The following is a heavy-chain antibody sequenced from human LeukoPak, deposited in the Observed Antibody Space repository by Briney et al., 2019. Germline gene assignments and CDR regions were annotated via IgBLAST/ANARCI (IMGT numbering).Heavy chain of an antibody. Sequence: SGTLSLTCTVSGGSISSYYWSWIRQPPGKGLEWIGYIYYSGSTNYNPSLKSRVTMSVDTSKNQFSLKLNSVTAADTAVYYCARTTEGGYTYDYFYYYYMDVWGRGTTVTISS. CDR1: GGSISSYY. V-gene: IGHV4-59*01. CDR2: IYYSGST. CDR3: ARTTEGGYTYDYFYYYYMDV. D-gene: IGHD5-18*01. J-gene: IGHJ6*03.